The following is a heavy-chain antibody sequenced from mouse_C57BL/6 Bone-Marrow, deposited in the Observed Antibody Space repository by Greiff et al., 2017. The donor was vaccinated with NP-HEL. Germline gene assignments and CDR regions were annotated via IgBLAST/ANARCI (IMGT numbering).Heavy chain of an antibody. D-gene: IGHD1-1*01. V-gene: IGHV2-9-1*01. Sequence: VMLVESGPGLVAPSQSLSITCTVSGFSLTSYAISWVRQPPGKGLEWLGVIWTGGGTNYNSALKSRLSISKDNSKSKVFLKMNSLQTDDTARYYCARTLFPSYYYGFAYWGQGTLVTVSA. CDR3: ARTLFPSYYYGFAY. CDR2: IWTGGGT. CDR1: GFSLTSYA. J-gene: IGHJ3*01.